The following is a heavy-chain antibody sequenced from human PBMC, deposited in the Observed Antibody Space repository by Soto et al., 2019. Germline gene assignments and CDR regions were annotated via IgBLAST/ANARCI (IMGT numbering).Heavy chain of an antibody. CDR3: VKGEGYYDSSGPLYYYYYGMDV. CDR2: ISSNGGST. CDR1: GFTFSRYA. Sequence: PGGSLRLSCSASGFTFSRYAMHWVRQAPGKGLEYVSAISSNGGSTYYADSVKGRFTITRDNSKNTLYLQMSSPSAEDTAVYYCVKGEGYYDSSGPLYYYYYGMDVWGQGTTVTVSS. J-gene: IGHJ6*02. V-gene: IGHV3-64D*06. D-gene: IGHD3-22*01.